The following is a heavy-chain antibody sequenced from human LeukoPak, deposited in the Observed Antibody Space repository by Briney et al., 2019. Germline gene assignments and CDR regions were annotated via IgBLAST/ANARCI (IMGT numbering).Heavy chain of an antibody. Sequence: PGGSLRLSCVASLVTFSNYAISWVRQAPGKGLEWGLAISAAGGSTYYADSVKGRFTFSRDNAKNTLYVQMNSLRAEDTAVYYCARDRSGGNYATFEYWGQGTLVTVSS. CDR1: LVTFSNYA. CDR3: ARDRSGGNYATFEY. V-gene: IGHV3-23*01. CDR2: ISAAGGST. D-gene: IGHD1-26*01. J-gene: IGHJ4*02.